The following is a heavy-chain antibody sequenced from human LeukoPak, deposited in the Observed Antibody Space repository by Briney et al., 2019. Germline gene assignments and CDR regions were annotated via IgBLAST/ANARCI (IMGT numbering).Heavy chain of an antibody. D-gene: IGHD2-21*02. J-gene: IGHJ4*02. CDR1: GGSFSPYY. V-gene: IGHV4-34*01. CDR2: INHSGST. CDR3: ERGGFYCGGDCYVDY. Sequence: SETLSLTCAVYGGSFSPYYWSWIRQPPGKGLEWIGEINHSGSTNYNPSLKSRVTISVDTSKNQFSLRVSSVTAADTAVYYCERGGFYCGGDCYVDYWGQGTLVTVSS.